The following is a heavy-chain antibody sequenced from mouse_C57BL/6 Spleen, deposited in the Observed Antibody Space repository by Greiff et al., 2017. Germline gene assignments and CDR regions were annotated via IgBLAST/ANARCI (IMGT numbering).Heavy chain of an antibody. CDR3: ARSEGLIYYGYPFDY. CDR2: IYWDDDK. Sequence: QVTLKESGPGILQSSQTLSLTCSFSGFSLSTSGMGVSWIRQPSGKGLEWLAHIYWDDDKRYNPSLKSRLTISKDTSRNQVFLKITSVDTADTATYYCARSEGLIYYGYPFDYGGQGTTLTVSS. D-gene: IGHD2-2*01. J-gene: IGHJ2*01. CDR1: GFSLSTSGMG. V-gene: IGHV8-12*01.